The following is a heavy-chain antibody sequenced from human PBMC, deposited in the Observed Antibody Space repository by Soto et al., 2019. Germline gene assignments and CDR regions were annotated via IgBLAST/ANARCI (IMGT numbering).Heavy chain of an antibody. V-gene: IGHV1-69*02. J-gene: IGHJ4*02. Sequence: SVKVSCKASGGTFSSYTISWVRQAPGQGLEWMGRIIPILGIANYAQKFQGRVTITADKSTSTAYMELSSLRSEDTAVYYCASAMVRGVILDFWGQGTLVTVSS. CDR3: ASAMVRGVILDF. D-gene: IGHD3-10*01. CDR1: GGTFSSYT. CDR2: IIPILGIA.